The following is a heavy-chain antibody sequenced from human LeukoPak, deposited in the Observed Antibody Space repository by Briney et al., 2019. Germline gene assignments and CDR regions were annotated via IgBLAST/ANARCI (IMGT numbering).Heavy chain of an antibody. CDR2: IYYSGST. CDR1: GGSISSYY. D-gene: IGHD3-3*01. CDR3: ARGGYDFWSGYIFDY. V-gene: IGHV4-59*01. Sequence: SGTLSLTCTVSGGSISSYYWSWIRQPPGKGLEWIGYIYYSGSTNYNPSLKSRVTISVDTSKNQFSLKLSSVTAADTAVYYCARGGYDFWSGYIFDYWGQGTLVTVSS. J-gene: IGHJ4*02.